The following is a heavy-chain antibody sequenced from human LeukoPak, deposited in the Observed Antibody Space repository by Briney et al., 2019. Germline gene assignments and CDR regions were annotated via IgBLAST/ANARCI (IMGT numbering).Heavy chain of an antibody. CDR2: MNPNSGNT. J-gene: IGHJ6*03. CDR1: GYTFTSDY. D-gene: IGHD6-6*01. CDR3: ARRAHTAARPHYYYYMDV. V-gene: IGHV1-8*01. Sequence: GASVKVSCKASGYTFTSDYINWVRQATGQGLEWMGWMNPNSGNTGYAQKFQGRVTMTRNTSISTAYMELSSLRSEDTAVYYCARRAHTAARPHYYYYMDVWGKGTTVTVSS.